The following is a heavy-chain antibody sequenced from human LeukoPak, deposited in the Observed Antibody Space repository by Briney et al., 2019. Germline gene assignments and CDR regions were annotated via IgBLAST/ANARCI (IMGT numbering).Heavy chain of an antibody. CDR1: GFTFSAYW. CDR3: VRGAPLDF. Sequence: GGSLRLSCAASGFTFSAYWMNWVRQAPGKGLMWVSRINSDENSISYADSVKGRFSISRDNANDRLYLQMNSLRPEDTAVYYCVRGAPLDFWGQVIPVTVSS. CDR2: INSDENSI. J-gene: IGHJ4*02. V-gene: IGHV3-74*03.